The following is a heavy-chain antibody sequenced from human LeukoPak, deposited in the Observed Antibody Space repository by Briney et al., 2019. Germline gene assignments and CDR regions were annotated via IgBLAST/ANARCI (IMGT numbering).Heavy chain of an antibody. V-gene: IGHV4-34*01. CDR2: INHSGST. D-gene: IGHD3-22*01. CDR3: ARGFGLYYYDSSGYYFDY. Sequence: PSETLSLTCAVYGGPFSGYYWSWIRQPPGKGLKWIGEINHSGSTNYNPSLKSRVTVSVDTSKNQFSLKLTSVTAADTAVYYCARGFGLYYYDSSGYYFDYWGQGTLVTVSS. CDR1: GGPFSGYY. J-gene: IGHJ4*02.